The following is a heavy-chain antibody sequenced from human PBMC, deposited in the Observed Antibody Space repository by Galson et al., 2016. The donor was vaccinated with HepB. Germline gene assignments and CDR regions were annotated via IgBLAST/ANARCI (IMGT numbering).Heavy chain of an antibody. Sequence: SLRLSCAASGFTVSSNYMTWVRQAPGKGLEWVSVIYSGGSTFYADSVKGRFTISRHNSKNMLYLQMNSLRTEDTAVYYCARGYYASGRSDFDYWGQGTLVTVSS. D-gene: IGHD3-10*01. J-gene: IGHJ4*02. CDR2: IYSGGST. V-gene: IGHV3-53*04. CDR1: GFTVSSNY. CDR3: ARGYYASGRSDFDY.